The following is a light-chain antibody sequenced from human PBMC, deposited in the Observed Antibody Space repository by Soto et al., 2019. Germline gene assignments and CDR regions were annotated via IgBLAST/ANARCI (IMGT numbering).Light chain of an antibody. J-gene: IGLJ1*01. CDR3: SSYAGNNNYV. Sequence: QSVLTQPPSASGSPGQSVTISCTGTSSDVGGYNYVSWYQHHPGKAPKLMLYEVSQRPSGVPDRFSGSKSANTASLTVSGLQAEAEADYYCSSYAGNNNYVFGTGTKVTVL. CDR2: EVS. V-gene: IGLV2-8*01. CDR1: SSDVGGYNY.